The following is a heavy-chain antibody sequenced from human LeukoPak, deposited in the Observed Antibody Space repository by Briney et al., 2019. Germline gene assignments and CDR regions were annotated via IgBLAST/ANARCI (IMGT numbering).Heavy chain of an antibody. CDR2: IYTSGST. V-gene: IGHV4-61*02. CDR3: AREARFLESSDCMDV. CDR1: GGSISSGSYY. D-gene: IGHD3-3*01. J-gene: IGHJ6*02. Sequence: PSETLSLTCTVSGGSISSGSYYWSWIRQPAGKGLEWFGRIYTSGSTNYNPSLKSRVTISVDTSKNQFSLKLSSVTAADTAVYYCAREARFLESSDCMDVWGQGTTVTVSS.